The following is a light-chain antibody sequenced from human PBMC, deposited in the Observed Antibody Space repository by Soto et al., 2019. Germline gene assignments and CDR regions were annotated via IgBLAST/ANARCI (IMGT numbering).Light chain of an antibody. J-gene: IGLJ1*01. Sequence: QSALTQPASVSGSPGQSITISCTGTSGGVGGYNYVSWYQQHPGKAPKLMIYDVSNRPSGVSNRFSGSKSGNTASLTISGLQAEDEADYYCSSYTSSLYVFGTGTKVTVL. V-gene: IGLV2-14*01. CDR2: DVS. CDR1: SGGVGGYNY. CDR3: SSYTSSLYV.